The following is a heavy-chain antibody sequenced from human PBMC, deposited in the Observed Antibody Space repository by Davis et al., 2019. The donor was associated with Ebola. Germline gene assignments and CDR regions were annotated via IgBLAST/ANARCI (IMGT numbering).Heavy chain of an antibody. V-gene: IGHV3-21*04. CDR1: GFTFSSYS. Sequence: GGSLRLSCAASGFTFSSYSMNWVRQAPGKGLEWVSSISSSSSYIYYADSVKGRFTISRDNSKNSLYLQMNSLRTEDTALYYCAKDMPRWYDSSGYCHYPDYWGQGTLVTVSS. J-gene: IGHJ4*02. D-gene: IGHD3-22*01. CDR2: ISSSSSYI. CDR3: AKDMPRWYDSSGYCHYPDY.